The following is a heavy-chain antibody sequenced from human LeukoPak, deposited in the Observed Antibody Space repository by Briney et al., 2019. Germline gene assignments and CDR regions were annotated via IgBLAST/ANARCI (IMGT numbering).Heavy chain of an antibody. CDR3: ATSAGTLSFDY. V-gene: IGHV4-38-2*02. D-gene: IGHD6-13*01. CDR2: IYRRGST. J-gene: IGHJ4*02. Sequence: SETLSLTCTVSGYSISSGYYWGWIRQSPGKGLEWIGNIYRRGSTHYNPSLKSRVTISMDTSKNQFSLKLSSVTAADTAVYYCATSAGTLSFDYWGQGTLVTVSS. CDR1: GYSISSGYY.